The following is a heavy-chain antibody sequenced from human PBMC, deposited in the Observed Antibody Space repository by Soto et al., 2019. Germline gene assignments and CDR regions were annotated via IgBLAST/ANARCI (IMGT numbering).Heavy chain of an antibody. CDR1: GFTISSGGYY. V-gene: IGHV4-31*03. CDR2: IYYSGST. D-gene: IGHD2-2*01. Sequence: PSETLSLTCTVSGFTISSGGYYWSWIRQHPGKGLEWIGYIYYSGSTYYNPSLKSRVTISVDTSKNQFSLKLSSVTAADTAVYYCARVHQYNWFDPWGQGTLVTVSS. CDR3: ARVHQYNWFDP. J-gene: IGHJ5*02.